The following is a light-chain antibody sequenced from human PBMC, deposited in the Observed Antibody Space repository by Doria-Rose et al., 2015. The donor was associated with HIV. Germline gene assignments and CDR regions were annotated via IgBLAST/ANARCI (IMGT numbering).Light chain of an antibody. J-gene: IGKJ2*01. CDR3: QQLSSFPYT. V-gene: IGKV1-9*01. CDR1: QTVSSNY. Sequence: TQSPGTLSLSPGERATLSCRASQTVSSNYLAWYQQRPGKAPKLLIYAASTLQSGVPSRFSGSGSGTEFTLAISSLQPEDFATYYCQQLSSFPYTFGQGTKLEI. CDR2: AAS.